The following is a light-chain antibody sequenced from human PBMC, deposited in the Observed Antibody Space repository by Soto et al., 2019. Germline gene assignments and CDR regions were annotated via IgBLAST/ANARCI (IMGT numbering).Light chain of an antibody. J-gene: IGKJ1*01. CDR3: QLYDNWSPWT. V-gene: IGKV3-15*01. Sequence: EIVMTQSPGTLSVSPGEGATLSCRASQSVGSNLSWYQQKPGQAPRLLIYGASTRATAIPARFSGSGSGTEFALTTISLQSEDFAFYYFQLYDNWSPWTLGQGTKVKIK. CDR1: QSVGSN. CDR2: GAS.